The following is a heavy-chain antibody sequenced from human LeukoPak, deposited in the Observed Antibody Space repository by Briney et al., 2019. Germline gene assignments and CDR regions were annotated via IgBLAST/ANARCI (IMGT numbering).Heavy chain of an antibody. CDR1: GGSISSYY. V-gene: IGHV4-59*01. CDR3: AGDRYDSGGFGYYYMDV. Sequence: SETLSLTCTVSGGSISSYYWSWIRQPPGKGLEWIGYIYYSGSTNYNPSLKSRVTISVDTSKNQFSLKLSSVTAADTAVYYCAGDRYDSGGFGYYYMDVWGKGTTVTVSS. D-gene: IGHD3-22*01. J-gene: IGHJ6*03. CDR2: IYYSGST.